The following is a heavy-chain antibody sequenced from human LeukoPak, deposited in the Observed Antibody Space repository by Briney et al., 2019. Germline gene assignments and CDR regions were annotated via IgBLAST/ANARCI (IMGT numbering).Heavy chain of an antibody. Sequence: PSETLSLTCTVSGGSISSYYWSWIRQPPGKGLEWIGYVYYSGSTNYNPSLKSRVAISVDTSKNQFSLKLSSVTAADTAVYYCAATMVRGVHTHFDYWGQGTLVTVSS. D-gene: IGHD3-10*01. V-gene: IGHV4-59*08. CDR1: GGSISSYY. CDR2: VYYSGST. J-gene: IGHJ4*02. CDR3: AATMVRGVHTHFDY.